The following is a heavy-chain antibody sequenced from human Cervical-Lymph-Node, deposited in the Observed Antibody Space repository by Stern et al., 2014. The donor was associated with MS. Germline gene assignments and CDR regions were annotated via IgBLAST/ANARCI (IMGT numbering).Heavy chain of an antibody. D-gene: IGHD3-10*01. J-gene: IGHJ4*02. CDR1: GFTFSSYG. CDR3: AKDRGLIASNVDS. Sequence: VQLEESGGGVVQPGRSLRLSCAASGFTFSSYGLHWVRQAPGQGLEWVAVISYDGSYKYYADSVKGRFTISRDNSKNTLYVQMNSLRTEDTAVYYCAKDRGLIASNVDSWGQGTLVTVSS. CDR2: ISYDGSYK. V-gene: IGHV3-30*18.